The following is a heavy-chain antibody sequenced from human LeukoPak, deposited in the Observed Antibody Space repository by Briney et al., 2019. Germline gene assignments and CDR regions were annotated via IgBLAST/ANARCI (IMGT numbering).Heavy chain of an antibody. V-gene: IGHV4-39*01. CDR2: IYYSGST. J-gene: IGHJ5*02. CDR1: GGSISSSSYY. Sequence: PSETLSLTCTVSGGSISSSSYYWGWIRQPPGKGLEWIGSIYYSGSTYYNPSLKSRVTISVDTSKNQFSLKLSSVIAADTAVYYCARVRIAVAGTLGPWGQGTLVTVSS. D-gene: IGHD6-19*01. CDR3: ARVRIAVAGTLGP.